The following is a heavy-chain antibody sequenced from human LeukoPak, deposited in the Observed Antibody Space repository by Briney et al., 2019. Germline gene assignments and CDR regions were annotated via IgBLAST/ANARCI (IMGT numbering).Heavy chain of an antibody. D-gene: IGHD2-21*02. CDR1: GFTFRNYA. J-gene: IGHJ4*02. Sequence: PGGSLRLSCAGSGFTFRNYAMTWVRQAPGKGLEWVSIISDSGGDTKHADSVKGRFTISRDNSKNILYLQMNSLTAEDTAGYYCAKGKGADCGDDCSCRILDHWGQGTLVTVSS. CDR3: AKGKGADCGDDCSCRILDH. CDR2: ISDSGGDT. V-gene: IGHV3-23*01.